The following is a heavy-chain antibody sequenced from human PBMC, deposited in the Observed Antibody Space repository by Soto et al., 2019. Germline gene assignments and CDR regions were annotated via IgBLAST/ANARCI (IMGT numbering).Heavy chain of an antibody. Sequence: ASVKVSCKASGYTFTSYAMHWVRQAPGQRLEWMGWINAGNGNTKYSQKFQGRVTTTRDTSASTAYMELSSLRSEDTAVYYCARESTRELRFLEWLEYNWFDPWGQGTLVTVSS. D-gene: IGHD3-3*01. CDR3: ARESTRELRFLEWLEYNWFDP. CDR2: INAGNGNT. CDR1: GYTFTSYA. J-gene: IGHJ5*02. V-gene: IGHV1-3*01.